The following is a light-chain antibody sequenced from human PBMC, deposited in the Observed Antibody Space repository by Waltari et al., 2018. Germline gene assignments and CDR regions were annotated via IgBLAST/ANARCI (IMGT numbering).Light chain of an antibody. Sequence: AIQMTQPPSSVSASLGDRVTITCRASQDIRNDLAWYQQKSGSAPKLLIYGSSSLHTGVPSRFSGSGSGTDFSLTISGLQPEDFATYYCLQDFKYPLTFGGGTKVEIK. J-gene: IGKJ4*01. V-gene: IGKV1-6*01. CDR3: LQDFKYPLT. CDR2: GSS. CDR1: QDIRND.